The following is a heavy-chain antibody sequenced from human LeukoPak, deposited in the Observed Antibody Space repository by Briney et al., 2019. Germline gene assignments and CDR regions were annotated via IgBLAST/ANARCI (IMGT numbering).Heavy chain of an antibody. V-gene: IGHV4-59*01. CDR1: GGSMSSYF. J-gene: IGHJ6*03. CDR2: IYYSGST. CDR3: ARDKAGYDSSGFPFGYYYMDV. D-gene: IGHD3-22*01. Sequence: PSETLSLTCTVSGGSMSSYFWTWIRQPPGKGLEWIGYIYYSGSTNYNPSLKSRVTISVDTSKNQFSLKLSSVTAADTAVYYCARDKAGYDSSGFPFGYYYMDVWGKGTTVTVSS.